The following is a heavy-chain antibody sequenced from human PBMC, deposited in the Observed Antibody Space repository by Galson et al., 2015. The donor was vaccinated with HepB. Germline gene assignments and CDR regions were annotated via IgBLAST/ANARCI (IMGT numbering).Heavy chain of an antibody. J-gene: IGHJ4*02. V-gene: IGHV3-30*03. CDR3: ARQSEPGYSAHPLDY. CDR1: GFSFSYHA. Sequence: SLRLSCAASGFSFSYHAIHWVRQAPGKGLEWLAATSYDGNYKYYVDSVKGRFTIPRDNSKDTLNRQMDRLRPDDTAVYYCARQSEPGYSAHPLDYWGLGTLVTVSS. D-gene: IGHD4-11*01. CDR2: TSYDGNYK.